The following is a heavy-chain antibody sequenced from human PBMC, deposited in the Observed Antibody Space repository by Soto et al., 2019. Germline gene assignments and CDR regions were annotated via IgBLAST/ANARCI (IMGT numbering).Heavy chain of an antibody. CDR3: AREPDRYYFDY. CDR1: GYTFTTYT. J-gene: IGHJ4*02. V-gene: IGHV1-3*01. CDR2: INPVNGNT. Sequence: GASVKVSCKASGYTFTTYTMNWVRQAPGQRLEWMGWINPVNGNTKSSQKFQGRVTITADESTSTAYMELSSLRSEDTAVYYCAREPDRYYFDYWGQGTLVTVSS.